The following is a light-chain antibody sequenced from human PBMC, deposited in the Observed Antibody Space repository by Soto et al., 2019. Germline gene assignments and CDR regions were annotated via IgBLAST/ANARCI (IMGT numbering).Light chain of an antibody. CDR1: LGVSRD. V-gene: IGKV3-15*01. CDR3: QQYNNWPLT. CDR2: GAS. J-gene: IGKJ4*01. Sequence: EIVRTQCPATLSVSAGGRATISCRASLGVSRDLAWYQQKPGQAPRLIIYGASTRATGVPARFSDSGSGTEFTLTISSLQSEEFAVFYCQQYNNWPLTFGGGTKVDIK.